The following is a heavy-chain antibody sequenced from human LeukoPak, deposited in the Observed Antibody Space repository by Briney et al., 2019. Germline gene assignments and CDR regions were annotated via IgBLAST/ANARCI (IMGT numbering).Heavy chain of an antibody. J-gene: IGHJ4*02. D-gene: IGHD4-23*01. CDR2: INPNSGGT. CDR1: GYXFTGYY. CDR3: ARDDYGRNYYFDY. V-gene: IGHV1-2*02. Sequence: PGASVKVSCRASGYXFTGYYMHWVRQAPGQGLKWMGWINPNSGGTNYAQEFQGRVTMTRDTSISTAYMELSRLRSDDTAVYYCARDDYGRNYYFDYWGQGTLVTVSS.